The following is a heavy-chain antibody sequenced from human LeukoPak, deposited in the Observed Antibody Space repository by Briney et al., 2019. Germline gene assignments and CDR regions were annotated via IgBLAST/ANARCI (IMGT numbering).Heavy chain of an antibody. CDR2: INPSGGST. CDR3: ARLGYSYGLYYFDY. D-gene: IGHD5-18*01. J-gene: IGHJ4*02. CDR1: GGTFSSYA. V-gene: IGHV1-46*01. Sequence: GASVKVSCKASGGTFSSYAISWVRQAPGQGLEWMGIINPSGGSTSYAQKFQGRVTMTRDTSTSTAYMELRSLRSDDTAVYYCARLGYSYGLYYFDYWGQGTLVTVSS.